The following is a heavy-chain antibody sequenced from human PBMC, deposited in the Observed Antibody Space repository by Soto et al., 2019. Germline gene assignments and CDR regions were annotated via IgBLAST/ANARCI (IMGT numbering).Heavy chain of an antibody. Sequence: GGSLRLSCAASGFTFSSYAMSWVRQAPGKGLEWVSAISGSGGSTYYADSVKGRFTISRDNSKNTLYLQMNSLRAEDTAVYYCAKAYGSGSYYRHFDYWGQGTLVTVSS. CDR2: ISGSGGST. D-gene: IGHD3-10*01. J-gene: IGHJ4*02. V-gene: IGHV3-23*01. CDR3: AKAYGSGSYYRHFDY. CDR1: GFTFSSYA.